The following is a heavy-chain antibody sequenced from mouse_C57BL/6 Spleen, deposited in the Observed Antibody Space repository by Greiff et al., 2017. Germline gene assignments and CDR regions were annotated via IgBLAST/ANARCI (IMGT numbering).Heavy chain of an antibody. CDR3: ARWGTYYDPFYYAMDY. Sequence: VQLQQPGAELVKPGASVKLSCKASGYTFTSYWMQWVKQRPGQGLEWIGEIDPSDSYTNYNQKFKGQATLTVDTSSSTAYMRLSSLTSEDSAVYYCARWGTYYDPFYYAMDYWGQGTSVTVSA. CDR2: IDPSDSYT. D-gene: IGHD2-4*01. V-gene: IGHV1-50*01. J-gene: IGHJ4*01. CDR1: GYTFTSYW.